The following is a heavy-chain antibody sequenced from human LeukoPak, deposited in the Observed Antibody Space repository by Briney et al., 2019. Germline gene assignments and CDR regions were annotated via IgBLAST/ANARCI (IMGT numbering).Heavy chain of an antibody. CDR2: ISGSGGST. CDR1: GFTFSSYA. Sequence: GGSLRLSCAASGFTFSSYAMSWVRQAPGKGLEWVSAISGSGGSTYYADSVKGRFTISRDNSKNTLYLQMNSLRAEDTAVYYCARDYPVRGGTIFGVVKPNWFDPWGQGTLVTVSS. D-gene: IGHD3-3*01. CDR3: ARDYPVRGGTIFGVVKPNWFDP. V-gene: IGHV3-23*01. J-gene: IGHJ5*02.